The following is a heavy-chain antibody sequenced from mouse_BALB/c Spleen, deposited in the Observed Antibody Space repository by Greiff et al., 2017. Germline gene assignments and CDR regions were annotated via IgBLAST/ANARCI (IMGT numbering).Heavy chain of an antibody. CDR3: TSYGYDWYFGV. V-gene: IGHV5-6-4*01. Sequence: EVQRVESGGGLVKPGGSLKLSCAASGFTFSSYTMSWVRQTPEKRLEWVATISSGGSYTYYPDSVKGRFTISRDNAKNTLYLQMSSLKSEDTAMYYCTSYGYDWYFGVWGAGTTVTVSS. D-gene: IGHD2-2*01. CDR2: ISSGGSYT. CDR1: GFTFSSYT. J-gene: IGHJ1*01.